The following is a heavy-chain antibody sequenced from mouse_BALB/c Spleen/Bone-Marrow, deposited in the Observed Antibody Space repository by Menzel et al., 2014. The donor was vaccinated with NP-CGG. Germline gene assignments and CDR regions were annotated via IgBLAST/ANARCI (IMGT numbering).Heavy chain of an antibody. CDR1: GFDFSRYW. V-gene: IGHV4-1*02. CDR2: INPDSRTI. D-gene: IGHD1-1*01. Sequence: EVQVVESGGGLVQPGGSLKLSCAASGFDFSRYWMSWVRQAPGKGLEWIGEINPDSRTINYSPSLKDKFIISRDNAKNTLYLRLNKVRSEDTALYYCARPDYYGYLNYWSQGTTLTVSS. J-gene: IGHJ2*01. CDR3: ARPDYYGYLNY.